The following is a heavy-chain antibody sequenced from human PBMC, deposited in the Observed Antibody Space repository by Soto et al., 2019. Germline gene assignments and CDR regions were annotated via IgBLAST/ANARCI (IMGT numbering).Heavy chain of an antibody. V-gene: IGHV1-69*13. CDR1: GGTFSSYA. D-gene: IGHD6-19*01. CDR2: IIPIFGTA. J-gene: IGHJ4*02. CDR3: ARDRSSGWLSYFDY. Sequence: GASVKVSCKASGGTFSSYAISWVRQAPGQGLEWMGGIIPIFGTANYAQKFQGRVTITADESTSTAYTELSSLRSEDTAVYYCARDRSSGWLSYFDYWGQGTLVTVSS.